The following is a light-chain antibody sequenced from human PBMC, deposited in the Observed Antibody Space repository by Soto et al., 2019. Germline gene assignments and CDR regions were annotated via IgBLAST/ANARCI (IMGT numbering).Light chain of an antibody. V-gene: IGLV2-18*01. CDR3: SLYTSENTYV. Sequence: PSVSGSPGQSVTISCTGTSTDFVSYNRVSWYQQPPGTAPKLIIYEASNRPSGVPDRFSGSKSGNTASLTISGLQAADEADYYCSLYTSENTYVFGTGTKV. CDR1: STDFVSYNR. CDR2: EAS. J-gene: IGLJ1*01.